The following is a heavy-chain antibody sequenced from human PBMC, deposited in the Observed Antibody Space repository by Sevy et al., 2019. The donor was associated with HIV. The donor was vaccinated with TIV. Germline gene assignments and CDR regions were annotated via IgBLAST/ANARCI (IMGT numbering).Heavy chain of an antibody. V-gene: IGHV3-9*01. J-gene: IGHJ4*02. D-gene: IGHD5-12*01. Sequence: GGSLRLSCVASGFTFDDYSMHWVRQAPGKGLEWVSGISWNSGSIGYAASVKGRFTIPRDNAKNSLYLQMNRLRAEDTALYYCAKVRRDGYNAGGYFDYWGQGTLVTVSS. CDR3: AKVRRDGYNAGGYFDY. CDR1: GFTFDDYS. CDR2: ISWNSGSI.